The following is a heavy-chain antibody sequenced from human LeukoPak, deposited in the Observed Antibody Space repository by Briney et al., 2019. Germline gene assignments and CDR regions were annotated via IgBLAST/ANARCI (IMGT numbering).Heavy chain of an antibody. V-gene: IGHV3-23*01. Sequence: GGSLRLSCAASGFTFSSYAMTWVRQAPGKGLEWVSSIDASGGSTYYADSVKGRFTISRDNSKNMFFLQMNTLRAADTAVYYCAKGSGSGWYGWFALWGQGTLVTVSS. CDR2: IDASGGST. J-gene: IGHJ5*02. CDR3: AKGSGSGWYGWFAL. D-gene: IGHD6-19*01. CDR1: GFTFSSYA.